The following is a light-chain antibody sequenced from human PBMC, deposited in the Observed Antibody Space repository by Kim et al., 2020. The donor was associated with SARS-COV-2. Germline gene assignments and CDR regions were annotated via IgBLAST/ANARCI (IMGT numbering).Light chain of an antibody. Sequence: EAVMTQSPATLSVSPGERATLSCRASQSVSGGLAWYQQKPGQAPRLLIYGASTRATGISARFSGSGSGTEFTLTITSLQSEDVATYYCQQYNNWPSLTFGRGTKVNMK. V-gene: IGKV3-15*01. J-gene: IGKJ4*01. CDR2: GAS. CDR3: QQYNNWPSLT. CDR1: QSVSGG.